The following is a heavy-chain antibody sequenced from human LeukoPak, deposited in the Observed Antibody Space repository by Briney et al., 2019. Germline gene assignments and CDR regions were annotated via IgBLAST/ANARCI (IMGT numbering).Heavy chain of an antibody. CDR1: GYTFTSYY. J-gene: IGHJ6*02. D-gene: IGHD5-18*01. Sequence: ASVKVSCKASGYTFTSYYMNWVRQAPGQGLEWMGITNPSGGSTSYAQKFQDRVAMTRDTSRSTVYMELSSLPSEDTAVYYCARDGVTDGMDVWGQGTTVTVSS. CDR2: TNPSGGST. CDR3: ARDGVTDGMDV. V-gene: IGHV1-46*01.